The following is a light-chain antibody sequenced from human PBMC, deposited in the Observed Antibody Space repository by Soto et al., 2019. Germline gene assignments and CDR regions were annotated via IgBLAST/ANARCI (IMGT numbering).Light chain of an antibody. CDR1: QRISNY. J-gene: IGKJ1*01. V-gene: IGKV1-39*01. CDR2: VAS. Sequence: DIQMTQSPSSLSASVGDRVTITCRASQRISNYLNWYQQKPGKAPKLLIYVASSLSSGVPSRFSGSGSGAAFTLTISSLQPEDFAPYYCQLTYYPPLSFGQGVKVEVK. CDR3: QLTYYPPLS.